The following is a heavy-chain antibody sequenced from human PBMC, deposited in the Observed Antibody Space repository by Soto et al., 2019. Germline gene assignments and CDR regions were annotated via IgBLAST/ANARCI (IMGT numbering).Heavy chain of an antibody. V-gene: IGHV1-18*01. D-gene: IGHD3-3*01. J-gene: IGHJ6*02. CDR2: ISAYNGNT. CDR3: AAAGFWSGYWTHYYYSVMDV. Sequence: ASVKRSCKASGYSFTSYGISWVRKAPEQGLEWMGWISAYNGNTNYAQKLQGRVTITRDMSTSTAYMERSSLRSEDTAVYYCAAAGFWSGYWTHYYYSVMDVWGQGSTVTVSS. CDR1: GYSFTSYG.